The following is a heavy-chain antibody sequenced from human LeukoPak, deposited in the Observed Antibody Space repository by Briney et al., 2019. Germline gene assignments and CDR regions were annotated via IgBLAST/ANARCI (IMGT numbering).Heavy chain of an antibody. D-gene: IGHD5-12*01. V-gene: IGHV4-61*01. CDR3: ARDSGPGGNAFDI. Sequence: SETLSLTCTVSGGSISSGSYYWSWIRQPPGKGLEWIGYIYYSGSTNYNPSLKSRVTISVDTSKNQFSLKLSSVTAADTAVYYCARDSGPGGNAFDIWGQGTMVTVSS. CDR2: IYYSGST. CDR1: GGSISSGSYY. J-gene: IGHJ3*02.